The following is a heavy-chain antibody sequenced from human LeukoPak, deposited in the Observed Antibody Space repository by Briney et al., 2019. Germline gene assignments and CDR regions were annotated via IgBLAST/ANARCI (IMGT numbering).Heavy chain of an antibody. CDR2: INQDGSEK. CDR3: ARDPRIAVAGHLDC. V-gene: IGHV3-7*01. Sequence: GGSLRLSCAASGFTFSSYWMTWVRQAPGKGLEGVANINQDGSEKYYVDSVKDRFTISRDNTKNSLSLQMNALRADDTAVYYCARDPRIAVAGHLDCWGQGSLVIVSS. J-gene: IGHJ4*02. CDR1: GFTFSSYW. D-gene: IGHD6-19*01.